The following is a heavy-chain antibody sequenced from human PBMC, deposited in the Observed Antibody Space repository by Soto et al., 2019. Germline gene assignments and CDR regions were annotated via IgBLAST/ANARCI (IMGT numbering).Heavy chain of an antibody. CDR2: IDPSDSYT. J-gene: IGHJ4*02. CDR1: GYSFTSYW. CDR3: ATRGTAVAGVDY. V-gene: IGHV5-10-1*01. Sequence: GEALKISCKSSGYSFTSYWISWVRQMPGKGLEWMGRIDPSDSYTNYSPSFQGHVTISADKSISTAYLQWSSLKASDTAMYYCATRGTAVAGVDYWGQGTMVTVSS. D-gene: IGHD6-19*01.